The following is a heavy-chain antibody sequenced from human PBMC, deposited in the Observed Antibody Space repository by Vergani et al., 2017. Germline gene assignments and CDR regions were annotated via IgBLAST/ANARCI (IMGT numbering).Heavy chain of an antibody. CDR2: IIPILGIA. CDR1: GGTFSSYA. V-gene: IGHV1-69*04. D-gene: IGHD6-13*01. J-gene: IGHJ4*02. CDR3: ARSPHSSSWYSPPFDY. Sequence: QVQLVQSGAEVKKPGSSAKVSCKASGGTFSSYAISWVRQAPGQGLEWMGGIIPILGIANYAQKFQGRVTITADESTSTAYMELSSLRSEDTAVYYCARSPHSSSWYSPPFDYWGQGTLVTVSS.